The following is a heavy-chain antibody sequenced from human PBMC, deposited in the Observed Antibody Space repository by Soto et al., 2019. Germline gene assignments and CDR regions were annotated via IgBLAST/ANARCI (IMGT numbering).Heavy chain of an antibody. Sequence: SETLSLTCAVYGGSGGSFSGYYWSWIRQPPGKGLEWIGEINHSGSTNYNPSLKSRVTISVDTSKNQFSLKLSSVTAADTAVYYCARASGFWKGDWFDPWGQGTLVTVSS. V-gene: IGHV4-34*01. CDR1: GGSGGSFSGYY. CDR3: ARASGFWKGDWFDP. J-gene: IGHJ5*02. D-gene: IGHD3-3*01. CDR2: INHSGST.